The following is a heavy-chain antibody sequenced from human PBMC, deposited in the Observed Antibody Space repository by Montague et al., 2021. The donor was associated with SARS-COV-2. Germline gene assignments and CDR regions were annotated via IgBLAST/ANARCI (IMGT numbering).Heavy chain of an antibody. V-gene: IGHV4-31*03. CDR1: GGSISSGGYY. J-gene: IGHJ4*02. CDR3: ARARIQLWAVKEFDS. D-gene: IGHD5-18*01. CDR2: IYYSGST. Sequence: TLSLTCTVSGGSISSGGYYWSWIRQHPGKGLEWIGYIYYSGSTYYNPSLKSRITISVNTSKNQFSLKLGSVTAADAAVYYCARARIQLWAVKEFDSWGQGTLVTVSS.